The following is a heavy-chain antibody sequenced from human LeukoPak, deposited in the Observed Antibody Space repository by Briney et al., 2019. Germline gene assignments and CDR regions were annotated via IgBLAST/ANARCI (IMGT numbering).Heavy chain of an antibody. V-gene: IGHV3-7*02. CDR1: GFTFSSYW. Sequence: GGSLRLSCAASGFTFSSYWMSWVRQAPGKGLEWVANIKQDGSEKYYVDSVKGRFTISRDNAKNSLYLQMNSLRADDTAVYYCARGGVAGTFDYWGQGTLVTVSS. J-gene: IGHJ4*02. D-gene: IGHD6-19*01. CDR2: IKQDGSEK. CDR3: ARGGVAGTFDY.